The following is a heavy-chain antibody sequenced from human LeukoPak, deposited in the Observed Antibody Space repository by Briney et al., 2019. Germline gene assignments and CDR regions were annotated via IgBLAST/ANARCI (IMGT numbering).Heavy chain of an antibody. CDR3: ARGYCSGGSCYPDAFDI. J-gene: IGHJ3*02. Sequence: PSETLSLTCTVSGGSISSYYWSWIRQPPGKGLEWIGEINHSGSTNYNPSLKSRVTISVDTSKNQFSLKLSSVTAADTAVYYCARGYCSGGSCYPDAFDIWGQGTMVTVSS. V-gene: IGHV4-34*01. CDR1: GGSISSYY. CDR2: INHSGST. D-gene: IGHD2-15*01.